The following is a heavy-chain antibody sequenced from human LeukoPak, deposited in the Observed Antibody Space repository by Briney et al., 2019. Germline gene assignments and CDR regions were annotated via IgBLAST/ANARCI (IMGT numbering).Heavy chain of an antibody. CDR1: GGSISSSSYY. J-gene: IGHJ5*02. CDR3: ARLPYYDFWSGSLDWFDP. V-gene: IGHV4-39*01. D-gene: IGHD3-3*01. Sequence: SETLSLTCTVSGGSISSSSYYWGWIRQPPGKGLEWIGSIYYSGSTYYNPSLKSRVTISVDTSKNQFSLKLSSVTAPATAVCYCARLPYYDFWSGSLDWFDPWGQGTLVTVSS. CDR2: IYYSGST.